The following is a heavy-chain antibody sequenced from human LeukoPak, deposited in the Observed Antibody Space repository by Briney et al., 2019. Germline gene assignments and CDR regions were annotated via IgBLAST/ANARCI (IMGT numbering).Heavy chain of an antibody. CDR3: ARDKEYGFTY. CDR1: GFSFSSEN. CDR2: ITGSGSGI. D-gene: IGHD4-17*01. J-gene: IGHJ4*02. Sequence: GGSLRLSCAASGFSFSSENMNWVRQAPGKGPEWISWITGSGSGIIYADSVKGRFTISRDNAKNSLFLQMNSLRVEDTAVYYCARDKEYGFTYWGQGTLVTVSS. V-gene: IGHV3-48*01.